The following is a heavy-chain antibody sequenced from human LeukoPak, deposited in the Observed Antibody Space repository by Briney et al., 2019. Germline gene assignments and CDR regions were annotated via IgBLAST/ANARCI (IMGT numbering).Heavy chain of an antibody. CDR2: IRYDGSNK. CDR3: AKAYYYGSGSYAPQF. D-gene: IGHD3-10*01. V-gene: IGHV3-30*02. Sequence: GGSLRLSCAASGFTFSSYGMHWVRQAPGKRLEWVAFIRYDGSNKYYADSVKGRFTISRDNSKNTLYLQMNSLRAEDTAVYYCAKAYYYGSGSYAPQFWGQGTLVTVSS. J-gene: IGHJ4*02. CDR1: GFTFSSYG.